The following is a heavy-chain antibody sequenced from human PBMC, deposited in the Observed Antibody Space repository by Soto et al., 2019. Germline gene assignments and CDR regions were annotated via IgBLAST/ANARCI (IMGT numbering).Heavy chain of an antibody. D-gene: IGHD1-26*01. CDR3: AKGDKWGPDAGYLLH. CDR1: EISLSRFA. J-gene: IGHJ1*01. V-gene: IGHV3-30*18. CDR2: ISYDGKTK. Sequence: QVQLVESGGGVVQPGRSLRLSCAASEISLSRFAIHWVRQAPGEGLEWVAVISYDGKTKDYPDSVKGRFTISRDNSKNTVFLQMNSLRPEDTAVYYCAKGDKWGPDAGYLLHWGQGTVVTVSS.